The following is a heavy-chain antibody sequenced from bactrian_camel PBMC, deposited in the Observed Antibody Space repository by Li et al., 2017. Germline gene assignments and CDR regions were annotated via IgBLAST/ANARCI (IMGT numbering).Heavy chain of an antibody. Sequence: HVQLVESGGGSAHVGDSLTLSCAISGGCNDRFCMTWFRQVPGKKREGVAAIKSDGSTSYPDSVKGRFTVSQDNAKNTLYLQMNSLKPEDTAMYYCAAGGGNGAFCYTGERSMDYWGQGTQVTVS. CDR2: IKSDGST. CDR3: AAGGGNGAFCYTGERSMDY. CDR1: GGCNDRFC. J-gene: IGHJ4*01. D-gene: IGHD2*01. V-gene: IGHV3S55*01.